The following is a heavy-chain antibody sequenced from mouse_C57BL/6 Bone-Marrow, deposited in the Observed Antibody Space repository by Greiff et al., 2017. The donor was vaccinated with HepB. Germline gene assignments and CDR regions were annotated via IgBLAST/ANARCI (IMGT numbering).Heavy chain of an antibody. CDR3: ARWYYGSSLVLYYAMDY. CDR1: GYAFSSSW. Sequence: QVQLQQSGPELVKPGASVKISCKASGYAFSSSWMNWVKQRPGKGLEWIGRSYPGDGDTNYNGKFKGKATLTADKSSSTAYMQLSSLTSEDSAVYFCARWYYGSSLVLYYAMDYWGQGTSVTVSS. CDR2: SYPGDGDT. J-gene: IGHJ4*01. V-gene: IGHV1-82*01. D-gene: IGHD1-1*01.